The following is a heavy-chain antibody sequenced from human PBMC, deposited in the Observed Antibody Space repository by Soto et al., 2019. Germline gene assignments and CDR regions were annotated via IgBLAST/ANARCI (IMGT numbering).Heavy chain of an antibody. J-gene: IGHJ4*02. CDR1: GFTFSSYA. V-gene: IGHV3-23*01. CDR2: ISGSGGSI. CDR3: AKDCYDSSGYYFMFLYYFDY. D-gene: IGHD3-22*01. Sequence: GGSLRLSCAASGFTFSSYAMSWVRQAPGKGLEWVSAISGSGGSIYYADSVKGRFTISRDNSKNTLYLQMNSLRAEDTAVYYCAKDCYDSSGYYFMFLYYFDYWGQGTLVTVSS.